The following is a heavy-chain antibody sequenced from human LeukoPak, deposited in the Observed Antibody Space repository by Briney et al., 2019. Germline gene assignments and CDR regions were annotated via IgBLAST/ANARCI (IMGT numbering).Heavy chain of an antibody. CDR2: IHYSGST. CDR1: GGSISSSGYY. CDR3: ARAYSRSSEVDY. Sequence: TSQTLSLTCIVSGGSISSSGYYWSWIRQHPGKGLEWIGYIHYSGSTYYNPSLKSRVTISVDTSKNQFSLKVRSVTAADTAVCYCARAYSRSSEVDYWGQGTLVTVSS. V-gene: IGHV4-31*03. J-gene: IGHJ4*02. D-gene: IGHD6-6*01.